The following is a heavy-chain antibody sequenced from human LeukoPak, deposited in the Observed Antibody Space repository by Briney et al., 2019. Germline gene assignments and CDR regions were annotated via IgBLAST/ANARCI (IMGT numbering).Heavy chain of an antibody. V-gene: IGHV1-46*01. CDR1: GYSFTSYN. Sequence: ASVKVSCKASGYSFTSYNMHWVRQAPGQGLEWMGIINPSGGSTSYAQKFQGRVTITRDTSTSTVYMELSSLRSEDTAVYYCAREVTIFGVETHNDLDYWGQGTLVTVSS. J-gene: IGHJ4*02. CDR3: AREVTIFGVETHNDLDY. CDR2: INPSGGST. D-gene: IGHD3-3*01.